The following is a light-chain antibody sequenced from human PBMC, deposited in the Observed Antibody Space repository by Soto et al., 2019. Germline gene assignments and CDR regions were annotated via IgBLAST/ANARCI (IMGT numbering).Light chain of an antibody. CDR2: GAS. J-gene: IGKJ1*01. V-gene: IGKV3-15*01. CDR1: QSVSSN. Sequence: EIVMTQSPATLSVSPGERATLSCRASQSVSSNLAWYQQKPGQAPRLLIYGASTRATGIPARFSGSGSGTEFTLTISSLQSEDFAVYYCQQYNNWPPWKFGPGTKVEIK. CDR3: QQYNNWPPWK.